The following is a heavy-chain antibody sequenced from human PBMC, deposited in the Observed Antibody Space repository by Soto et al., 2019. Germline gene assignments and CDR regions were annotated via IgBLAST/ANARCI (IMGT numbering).Heavy chain of an antibody. Sequence: QAHLEQSGAELKRPGASVKVSCKASGYTFSDFDINWLRQASGQGPEWMGWMNAKSGDTFFAQRFQGKFNMTWDTSLSTAYMEVGSLQSEDTAIYYCARGNPFDYAGFDVWGQGTTVAVSS. V-gene: IGHV1-8*01. D-gene: IGHD3-16*01. J-gene: IGHJ6*02. CDR3: ARGNPFDYAGFDV. CDR2: MNAKSGDT. CDR1: GYTFSDFD.